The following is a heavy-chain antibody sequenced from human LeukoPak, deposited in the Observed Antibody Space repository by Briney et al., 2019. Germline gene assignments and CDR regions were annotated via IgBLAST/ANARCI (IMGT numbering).Heavy chain of an antibody. CDR3: ARLQREKNAFDI. J-gene: IGHJ3*02. D-gene: IGHD5-18*01. CDR2: IYYSGST. Sequence: SQTLSLTCTVTGGSISSSYWSWIRHHPGNGLEWIGYIYYSGSTNYNPSVKSRVTISVDTSKNQFSLKLSSVTAADTAVYYCARLQREKNAFDIWGQGTMVTVSS. CDR1: GGSISSSY. V-gene: IGHV4-59*08.